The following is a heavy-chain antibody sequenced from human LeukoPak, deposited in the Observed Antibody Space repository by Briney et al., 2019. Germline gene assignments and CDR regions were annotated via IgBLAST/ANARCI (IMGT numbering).Heavy chain of an antibody. CDR1: GGSISSGSYY. J-gene: IGHJ4*02. Sequence: PSQSLSLTCTVSGGSISSGSYYWSWLRPPAGEGLDWYGRIYTSGSTNYNPSLKSRVTISVDTSKNQFSLKLSSVTAADAAVYYCARDRVTASTPFDYWGQGTLVTVSS. D-gene: IGHD1-14*01. CDR3: ARDRVTASTPFDY. V-gene: IGHV4-61*02. CDR2: IYTSGST.